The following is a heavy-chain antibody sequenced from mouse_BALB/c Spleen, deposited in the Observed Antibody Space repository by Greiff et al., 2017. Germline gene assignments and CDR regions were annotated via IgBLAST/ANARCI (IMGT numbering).Heavy chain of an antibody. V-gene: IGHV1S56*01. J-gene: IGHJ4*01. Sequence: QVQLQQSGPELVKPGASVKISCKASGYTFTSYDINWVKQRPGQGLEWIGWIYPGDGSTKYNEKFKGKATLTADKSSSTAYMQLSSLTSEYSAVYFCARGEMDRRYAMDYWGQGTSVTVSS. CDR2: IYPGDGST. CDR3: ARGEMDRRYAMDY. CDR1: GYTFTSYD.